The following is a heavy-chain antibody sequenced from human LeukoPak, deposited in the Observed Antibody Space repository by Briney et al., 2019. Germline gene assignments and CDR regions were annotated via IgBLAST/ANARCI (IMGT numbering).Heavy chain of an antibody. J-gene: IGHJ4*02. D-gene: IGHD1/OR15-1a*01. Sequence: GGSLRLSCAAPGFFFTDYGMHWVRQAPRKGLGRLTFIRYDGSDKYYEESVKGRFTISRDNSKNPLYLQINSLTSEDPPVYYFAKEGTASKSSDLDHGGQGMLVTVSS. CDR2: IRYDGSDK. CDR1: GFFFTDYG. CDR3: AKEGTASKSSDLDH. V-gene: IGHV3-30*02.